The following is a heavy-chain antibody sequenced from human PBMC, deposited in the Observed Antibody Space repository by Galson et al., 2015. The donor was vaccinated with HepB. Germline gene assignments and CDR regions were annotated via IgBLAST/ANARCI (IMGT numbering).Heavy chain of an antibody. D-gene: IGHD6-19*01. CDR2: IYFRGST. Sequence: LSLTCTVSGGSIPSYYWNWIRQPPGKGLEWIGYIYFRGSTDYNPSLKSRVTMSVDTSKNQISLNLRSVTAADTAVYFCARELYNSGWFEYWGQGTLVTVSS. CDR3: ARELYNSGWFEY. V-gene: IGHV4-59*12. CDR1: GGSIPSYY. J-gene: IGHJ4*02.